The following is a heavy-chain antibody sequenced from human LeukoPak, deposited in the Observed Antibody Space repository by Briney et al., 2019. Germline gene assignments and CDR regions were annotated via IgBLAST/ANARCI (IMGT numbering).Heavy chain of an antibody. CDR1: GFPFSCYS. J-gene: IGHJ4*02. V-gene: IGHV3-23*01. CDR3: AKDPGYQVVYCFDY. D-gene: IGHD2-2*01. Sequence: GGSLRLSCAASGFPFSCYSMSWVREAPGKGLEGVSGISGSGGSTDYADSVKGRFTISRDNSKNTLYLQMNSLRVEDTAVYYCAKDPGYQVVYCFDYWGQGTLVTVSS. CDR2: ISGSGGST.